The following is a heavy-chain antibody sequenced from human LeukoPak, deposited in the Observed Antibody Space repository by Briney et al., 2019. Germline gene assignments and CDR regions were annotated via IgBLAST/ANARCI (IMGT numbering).Heavy chain of an antibody. CDR1: GFTFTNYA. Sequence: GGSLRLSCAASGFTFTNYALHWVRQAPGKGLEWVALISVDGGHDYYAHSVKGRVSISRDNSNNTLFLQVNSLSPEDTAVYYCARDADFGGNSRLGFQFWGQGTLVTVSS. D-gene: IGHD4-23*01. V-gene: IGHV3-30*03. CDR3: ARDADFGGNSRLGFQF. J-gene: IGHJ4*02. CDR2: ISVDGGHD.